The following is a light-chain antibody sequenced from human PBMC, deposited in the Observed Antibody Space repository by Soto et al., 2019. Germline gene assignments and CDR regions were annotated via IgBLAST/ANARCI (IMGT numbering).Light chain of an antibody. CDR3: QQYNRWWT. Sequence: DIQMTQSPSTLSASVGERVTITCRASQSISSWLSWYQQKPAKAPKLLIYKASSLESGVPSRFSGSGSGTEFTLTISSLQPDDFATYYCQQYNRWWTFGQGTKVEIK. CDR2: KAS. CDR1: QSISSW. J-gene: IGKJ1*01. V-gene: IGKV1-5*03.